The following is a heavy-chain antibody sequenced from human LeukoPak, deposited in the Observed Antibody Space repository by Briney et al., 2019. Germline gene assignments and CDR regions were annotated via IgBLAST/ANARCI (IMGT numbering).Heavy chain of an antibody. V-gene: IGHV4-61*01. CDR3: ARDMGAPDYGSYSVDY. Sequence: SETLSLTCTVSGGSVSRDSYYWSWIRQPPGRGLEWIAYIHYSGSAAYNPSLKSRVTISRDMSTNQFSLKMTSVTAADTAVYFCARDMGAPDYGSYSVDYWGQGTLVTVSS. D-gene: IGHD4-23*01. CDR1: GGSVSRDSYY. CDR2: IHYSGSA. J-gene: IGHJ4*02.